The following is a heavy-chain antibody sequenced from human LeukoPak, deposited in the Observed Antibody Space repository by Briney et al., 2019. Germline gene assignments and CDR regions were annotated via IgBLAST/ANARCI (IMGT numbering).Heavy chain of an antibody. V-gene: IGHV1-58*02. J-gene: IGHJ5*02. CDR2: IVVGSGNT. CDR3: AAARESPRYSSGWYGFDP. Sequence: SVKVSCKASGFTFTSPAMQWVRQARGQRLEWIGWIVVGSGNTNYAQKFQERVTITRDMSTSTAYMELSSLRSEDTAVYYCAAARESPRYSSGWYGFDPWGQGALVTVSS. D-gene: IGHD6-19*01. CDR1: GFTFTSPA.